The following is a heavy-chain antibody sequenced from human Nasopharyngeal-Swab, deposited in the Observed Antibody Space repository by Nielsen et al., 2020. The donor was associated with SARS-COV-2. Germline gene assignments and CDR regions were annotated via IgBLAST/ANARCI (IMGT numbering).Heavy chain of an antibody. CDR2: IYYSGST. D-gene: IGHD3-22*01. Sequence: SETLSLTCTVSGGSISSYYWSWIRQPPGKGLEWIGYIYYSGSTNYNPSLKSRVTISVDTSKNQFSLKLSFVTAADTAVYYCARESYYDSSGYRRVFDYWGQGTLVTVSS. J-gene: IGHJ4*02. CDR1: GGSISSYY. CDR3: ARESYYDSSGYRRVFDY. V-gene: IGHV4-59*01.